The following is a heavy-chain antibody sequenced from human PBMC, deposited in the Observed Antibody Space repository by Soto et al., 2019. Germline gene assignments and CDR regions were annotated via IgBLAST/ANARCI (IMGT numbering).Heavy chain of an antibody. CDR2: IYHTGST. J-gene: IGHJ4*02. Sequence: SETLSLTCTVSGDSISSGGYSWSWIRQPPQKGLEWIGYIYHTGSTSYSPSLKSRVTISVDTSKNQFSLILNSVTAADTAIYYCARAHYGPSGYYFDSWGQGTLVTVSS. V-gene: IGHV4-30-2*01. CDR3: ARAHYGPSGYYFDS. D-gene: IGHD3-22*01. CDR1: GDSISSGGYS.